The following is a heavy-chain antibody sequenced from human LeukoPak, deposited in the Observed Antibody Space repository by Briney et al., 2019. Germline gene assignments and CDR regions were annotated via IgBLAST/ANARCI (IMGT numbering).Heavy chain of an antibody. CDR2: TGGSGGGGT. CDR1: GFTFSNYA. J-gene: IGHJ4*02. V-gene: IGHV3-23*01. CDR3: AKDFLSSSWYGETHYFDY. D-gene: IGHD6-13*01. Sequence: GGSLRLSCTASGFTFSNYAMSWVRQAPGKGLEWVSATGGSGGGGTYYADSVKGRFTISRDNSKNTLYLQMNSLRADDTAVYYCAKDFLSSSWYGETHYFDYWGQGTLVTVSS.